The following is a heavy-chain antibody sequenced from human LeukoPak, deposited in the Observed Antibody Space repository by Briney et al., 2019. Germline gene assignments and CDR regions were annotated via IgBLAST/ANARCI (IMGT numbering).Heavy chain of an antibody. CDR2: IHYSGTT. D-gene: IGHD5-24*01. CDR3: ARHEEEDGYNAKTIDY. V-gene: IGHV4-39*01. CDR1: GGSISRSNNY. J-gene: IGHJ4*02. Sequence: SETLSLTCTVSGGSISRSNNYWGWVRQPPGKGLEWIGIIHYSGTTYYNPSLRSRVTISVDTSKNQFSLKLSSMTAADTAVYYCARHEEEDGYNAKTIDYWGQGTLVTVSS.